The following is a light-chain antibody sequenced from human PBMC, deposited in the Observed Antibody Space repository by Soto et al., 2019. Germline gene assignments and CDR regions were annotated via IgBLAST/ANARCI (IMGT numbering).Light chain of an antibody. J-gene: IGLJ2*01. CDR1: TPTIGAGYD. CDR3: QSYDSSLSGSV. Sequence: QSVLTQPPSVSGAPGQRVTFPCNGTTPTIGAGYDVPWYQQLPGTAPKLLIYGNSNRPSGVPDRFSGSKSGTSASLAITGLQAEDEADYYCQSYDSSLSGSVFGGGTKLTVL. CDR2: GNS. V-gene: IGLV1-40*01.